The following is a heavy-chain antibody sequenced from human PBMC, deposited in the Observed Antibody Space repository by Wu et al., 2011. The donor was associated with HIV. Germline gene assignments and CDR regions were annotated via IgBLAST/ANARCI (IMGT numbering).Heavy chain of an antibody. J-gene: IGHJ4*02. CDR3: ARDDSSGWPEGFDY. Sequence: VQSGAEVKKPGASVKVSCKASGYTFNTYAISWVRQAPGQGLEWMGWISPYDGDTKYPQKLQGRVTMTTDTSTSAAYMELRSLRSDDTAVYYCARDDSSGWPEGFDYWAREPGH. D-gene: IGHD6-19*01. CDR2: ISPYDGDT. CDR1: GYTFNTYA. V-gene: IGHV1-18*01.